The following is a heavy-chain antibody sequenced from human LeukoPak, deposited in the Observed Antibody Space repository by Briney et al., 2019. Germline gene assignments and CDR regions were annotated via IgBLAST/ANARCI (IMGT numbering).Heavy chain of an antibody. D-gene: IGHD6-6*01. CDR3: ARHRAYSSSSPFDY. J-gene: IGHJ4*02. Sequence: SETLSPTCSVSGGSISSLYWSWIRQPPGKGLEWIGYIYYTGSTNYNPSLKSRVTMFVDMSKNQFSLRLSSVTAADTAVYYCARHRAYSSSSPFDYWGQGTLVTVSS. V-gene: IGHV4-59*08. CDR2: IYYTGST. CDR1: GGSISSLY.